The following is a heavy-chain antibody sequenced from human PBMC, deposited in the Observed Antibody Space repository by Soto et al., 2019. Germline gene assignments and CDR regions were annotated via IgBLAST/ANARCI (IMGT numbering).Heavy chain of an antibody. V-gene: IGHV4-59*12. Sequence: SETLSLTCTVSGGSIGGYYGSWIRQPPGKGLEWIGYIYYSGSTNYNPSLKSRVTMSVDTSKNQFSLRLSSVTAVDTAVYYCARRPYYEVRAFDIWGQGTMVTVSS. CDR3: ARRPYYEVRAFDI. CDR1: GGSIGGYY. J-gene: IGHJ3*02. D-gene: IGHD3-3*01. CDR2: IYYSGST.